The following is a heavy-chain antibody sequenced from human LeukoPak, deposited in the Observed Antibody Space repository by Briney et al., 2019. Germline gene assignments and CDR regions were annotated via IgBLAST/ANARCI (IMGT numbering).Heavy chain of an antibody. CDR2: VSYDEINK. J-gene: IGHJ4*02. Sequence: PGKSLRLSCAASGFSFSSYSIHWVRQAPGKGLEWVAVVSYDEINKDYADSVRGRFSISRDNSKNTLYLQMNSLRAEDTAVYYCAKDVRGGDRAIEPIDYWGQGTLVTVSS. V-gene: IGHV3-30-3*01. CDR3: AKDVRGGDRAIEPIDY. CDR1: GFSFSSYS. D-gene: IGHD5-18*01.